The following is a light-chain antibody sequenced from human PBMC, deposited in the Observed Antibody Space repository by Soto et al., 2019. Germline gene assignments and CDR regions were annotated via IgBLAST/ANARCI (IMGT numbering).Light chain of an antibody. J-gene: IGKJ2*01. V-gene: IGKV1-39*01. CDR3: QQSHTSPYT. Sequence: DIQMTQSPSSLSASVGDRVTITCRASQTISSYLNWYQQRPGKAPKLLIYAASSLQSGVASRFSGSGSGTDFTLTISSLQPEDFATYYCQQSHTSPYTFGHGTKLEIK. CDR1: QTISSY. CDR2: AAS.